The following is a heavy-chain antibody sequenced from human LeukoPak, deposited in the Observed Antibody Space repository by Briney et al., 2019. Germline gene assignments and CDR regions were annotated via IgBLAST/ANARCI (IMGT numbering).Heavy chain of an antibody. D-gene: IGHD6-13*01. V-gene: IGHV3-20*04. CDR1: GFTFSSYS. CDR2: INWNGGST. J-gene: IGHJ6*03. CDR3: ARDRQQLVRGGYYYYMDV. Sequence: GGSLTLSCAASGFTFSSYSMNWVRPAAGKGLDGVSGINWNGGSTGYADSVKGRFTISRDNAKNSLYLQMNSLRAEDTALYYCARDRQQLVRGGYYYYMDVWGKGTTVTVSS.